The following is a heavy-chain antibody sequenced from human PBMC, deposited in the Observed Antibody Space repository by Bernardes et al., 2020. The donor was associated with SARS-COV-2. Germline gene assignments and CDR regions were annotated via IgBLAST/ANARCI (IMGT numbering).Heavy chain of an antibody. Sequence: ASVKVSCKASGYTFTSYMLHWVRQAPGQSLEWMGWIDPVNGNAKYSQNFQGRVTITRDTSASTAYMELNSLRSEDTAMYYCALLLISGGEFDYWGQGTVVTVSS. V-gene: IGHV1-3*01. J-gene: IGHJ4*02. CDR3: ALLLISGGEFDY. CDR2: IDPVNGNA. CDR1: GYTFTSYM. D-gene: IGHD2-15*01.